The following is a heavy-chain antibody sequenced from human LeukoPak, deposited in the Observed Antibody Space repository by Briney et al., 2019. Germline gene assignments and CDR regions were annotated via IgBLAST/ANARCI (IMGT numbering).Heavy chain of an antibody. Sequence: PGGSLRLSCAASGFTFSDYYMSWIRQAPGKGLEWVSVIYSGGSTYYADSVKGRFTISRDNSKNTLYLQMNSLRAEDTAVYYCARVTGNWFDPWGQGTLVTVSA. J-gene: IGHJ5*02. V-gene: IGHV3-53*01. CDR3: ARVTGNWFDP. D-gene: IGHD3-10*01. CDR2: IYSGGST. CDR1: GFTFSDYY.